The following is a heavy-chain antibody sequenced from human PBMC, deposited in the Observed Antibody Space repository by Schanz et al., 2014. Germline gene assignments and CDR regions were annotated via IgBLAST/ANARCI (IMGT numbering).Heavy chain of an antibody. Sequence: QVQLVQSGAEVKKPGSSVKVSCKASGGTFSTYTISWVRQAPGQGLEWMGRIIPILGIANYAQKFQGRVTITADKSTFTAYMELSGLRSEDTAVYYCARGGYSYALSAFDIWGQGTMVTVSS. CDR3: ARGGYSYALSAFDI. CDR2: IIPILGIA. CDR1: GGTFSTYT. D-gene: IGHD5-18*01. J-gene: IGHJ3*02. V-gene: IGHV1-69*02.